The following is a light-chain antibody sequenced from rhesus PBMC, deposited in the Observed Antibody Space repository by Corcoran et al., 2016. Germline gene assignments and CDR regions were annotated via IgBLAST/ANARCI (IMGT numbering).Light chain of an antibody. CDR3: SSYAGSNTFV. CDR2: EVS. Sequence: QAALTQPRSVSGSPGQSVTISCTGTSSDIGCYNYVSWYQQHPGTAPKLMIYEVSKRPSGVSDRFSGSKSGNTASLSISGLHAEDEADYYCSSYAGSNTFVFGSGTKLTVL. CDR1: SSDIGCYNY. V-gene: IGLV2-32*02. J-gene: IGLJ6*01.